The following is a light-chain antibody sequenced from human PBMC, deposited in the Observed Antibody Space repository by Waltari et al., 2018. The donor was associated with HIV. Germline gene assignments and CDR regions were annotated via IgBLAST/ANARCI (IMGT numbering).Light chain of an antibody. CDR3: WSYAGSNNPVV. J-gene: IGLJ2*01. CDR2: RNN. Sequence: QSVLTQPPSASGTPGQRVTISCSGSSSNIGSNYVYWYQQLPGTAPKLLIYRNNQRPSGVPDRFSGSKSATSASLAISGLRSEDEAEYYCWSYAGSNNPVVFGGGTKLTVL. CDR1: SSNIGSNY. V-gene: IGLV1-47*01.